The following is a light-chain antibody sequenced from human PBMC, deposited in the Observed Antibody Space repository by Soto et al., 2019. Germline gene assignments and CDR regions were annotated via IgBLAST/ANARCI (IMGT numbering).Light chain of an antibody. CDR2: DAS. CDR3: QQRSNWPSLT. CDR1: QSVTSY. J-gene: IGKJ4*01. Sequence: IVLTESPATLCLCTGARAILSCSVSQSVTSYLASYHQKPGQAPSLLIYDASTRATGIPARFSGGGSGTDFTLTISSLEPEDSAVYYCQQRSNWPSLTFGGVTKVDI. V-gene: IGKV3-11*01.